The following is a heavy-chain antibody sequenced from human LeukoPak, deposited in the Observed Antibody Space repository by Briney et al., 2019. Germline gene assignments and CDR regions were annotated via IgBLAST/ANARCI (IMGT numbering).Heavy chain of an antibody. CDR3: AKDLEMATTMVPHADY. V-gene: IGHV3-30*02. D-gene: IGHD5-24*01. Sequence: GGSLRPSCAASGFAFSSYGMHWVRQAPGKGLEWVAFIRYDGSNKYYADSVKGRFTISRDNSKNTLYLQMNSLRAEDTAAYYCAKDLEMATTMVPHADYWGQGTLVTVSS. CDR2: IRYDGSNK. J-gene: IGHJ4*02. CDR1: GFAFSSYG.